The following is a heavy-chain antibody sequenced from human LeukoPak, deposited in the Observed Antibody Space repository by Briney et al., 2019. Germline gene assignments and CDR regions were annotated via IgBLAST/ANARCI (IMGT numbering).Heavy chain of an antibody. CDR1: SGSFSGYY. CDR3: ARSLGISSIDY. Sequence: SETLSLTCAVYSGSFSGYYWSWIRQPPGKGLEWIGEINHSGSTNYNPSLKSRVTISVDTSKNQFSLKLSSVTAADTAVYYCARSLGISSIDYWGQGTLVTVSS. CDR2: INHSGST. J-gene: IGHJ4*02. D-gene: IGHD1-26*01. V-gene: IGHV4-34*01.